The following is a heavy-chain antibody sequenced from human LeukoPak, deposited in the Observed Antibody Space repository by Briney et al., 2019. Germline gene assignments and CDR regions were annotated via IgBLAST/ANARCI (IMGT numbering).Heavy chain of an antibody. J-gene: IGHJ4*02. CDR2: IYYSGST. Sequence: SETLSLICTVSGGSISSYYWSWIRQPPGKGLEWIGYIYYSGSTNYNPSLKGRVTISVDTSKNQFSLKLSSVTAADTAVYYCARGNWNYGFFDYWGQGTLVTVSS. V-gene: IGHV4-59*01. CDR1: GGSISSYY. D-gene: IGHD1-7*01. CDR3: ARGNWNYGFFDY.